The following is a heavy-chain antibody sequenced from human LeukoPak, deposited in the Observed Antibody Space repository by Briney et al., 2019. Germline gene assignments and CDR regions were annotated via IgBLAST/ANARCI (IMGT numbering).Heavy chain of an antibody. D-gene: IGHD4-4*01. CDR3: AKDDNYPQDHYYYGMDV. CDR2: ISGSGGST. CDR1: GFTFSSYA. V-gene: IGHV3-23*01. Sequence: GGSLRLSCAASGFTFSSYAMSWVRQAPGKGLEWVSAISGSGGSTYYADSVKGRFTISRDNSKNTLYLQMNSLRAEDTAVYYCAKDDNYPQDHYYYGMDVWGQGTTVTVSS. J-gene: IGHJ6*02.